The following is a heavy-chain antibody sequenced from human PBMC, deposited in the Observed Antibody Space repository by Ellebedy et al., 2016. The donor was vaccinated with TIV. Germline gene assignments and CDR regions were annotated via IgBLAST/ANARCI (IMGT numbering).Heavy chain of an antibody. CDR2: SRNKPNNYIS. CDR1: GLTFSNAW. D-gene: IGHD4-17*01. Sequence: GESLKISXAASGLTFSNAWMSGVRQAPGKGLEWVGRSRNKPNNYISQYAASVKGRFTISRDDSKNFLNLQMTSLKTEDTAVYYCTRVGDYFSFDIWGQGTMVTVSS. V-gene: IGHV3-72*01. J-gene: IGHJ3*02. CDR3: TRVGDYFSFDI.